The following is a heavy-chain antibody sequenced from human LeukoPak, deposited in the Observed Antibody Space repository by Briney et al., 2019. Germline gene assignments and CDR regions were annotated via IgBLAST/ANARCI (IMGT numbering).Heavy chain of an antibody. Sequence: GGSLRFSCAASGFTFSSYAMSWVRQAPGKGLEWVSAISGSGGSTYYADSVKGRFTISRDNSKNTLYLQMNSLGAEDTAVYYCAIPYPSIAVAVTGYFDYWGQGTLVTVSS. J-gene: IGHJ4*02. CDR1: GFTFSSYA. CDR2: ISGSGGST. D-gene: IGHD6-19*01. CDR3: AIPYPSIAVAVTGYFDY. V-gene: IGHV3-23*01.